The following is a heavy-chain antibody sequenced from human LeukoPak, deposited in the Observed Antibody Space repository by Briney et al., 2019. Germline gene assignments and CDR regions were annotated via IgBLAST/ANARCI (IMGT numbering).Heavy chain of an antibody. J-gene: IGHJ4*01. CDR1: GGSFSDYY. CDR3: ARVQDFETRGYYLGY. CDR2: INHSGST. V-gene: IGHV4-34*01. Sequence: PSETLSLTCAVYGGSFSDYYWNWLRQPPGKGLEWLGEINHSGSTNYNPSLKSRVTMSVDTFKNQFSLTLSTATDADTAVYYCARVQDFETRGYYLGYWGHGTLVTVSS. D-gene: IGHD3-22*01.